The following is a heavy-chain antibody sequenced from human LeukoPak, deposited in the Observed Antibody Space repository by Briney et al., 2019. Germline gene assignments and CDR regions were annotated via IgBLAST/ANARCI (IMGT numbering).Heavy chain of an antibody. CDR2: ISYDGSNK. D-gene: IGHD5-24*01. CDR1: GFTFSSYA. CDR3: ARVSKMGSPFDY. J-gene: IGHJ4*02. V-gene: IGHV3-30-3*01. Sequence: GGSLRLSCAASGFTFSSYAMHWVRQAPGKGLEWVAVISYDGSNKYYADSVKGRFTISRDNSKNTLYLRMNSLRAEDTAVYYCARVSKMGSPFDYWGQGTLVTVSS.